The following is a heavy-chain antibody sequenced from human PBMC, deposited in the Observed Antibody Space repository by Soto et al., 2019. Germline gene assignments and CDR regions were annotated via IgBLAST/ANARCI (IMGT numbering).Heavy chain of an antibody. J-gene: IGHJ4*02. CDR3: ARTVNVYDPSY. CDR1: GFTFSSYS. Sequence: GGSLRLSCAASGFTFSSYSMNWVRQAPGKGLEWVSYISSSSTIYYADSVKGRFTISRDNAKNSLYLQMNSLRDEDTAVYYCARTVNVYDPSYWGQGTLVTVSS. D-gene: IGHD1-1*01. V-gene: IGHV3-48*02. CDR2: ISSSSTI.